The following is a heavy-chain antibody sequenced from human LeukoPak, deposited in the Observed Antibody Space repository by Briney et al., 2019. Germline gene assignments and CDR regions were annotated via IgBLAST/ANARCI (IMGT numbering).Heavy chain of an antibody. V-gene: IGHV3-49*04. CDR1: GFTFGDYA. Sequence: GGSLRLSCTASGFTFGDYAMSWVRQAPGKGLEWVGFIRSKAYGGTTEYAASVKGRFTISRDDSKSIAYLQMNSLKTEDTAVYYCTRAEENTYYYDSSGYYVDYWGQGTLVTVSS. CDR3: TRAEENTYYYDSSGYYVDY. J-gene: IGHJ4*02. CDR2: IRSKAYGGTT. D-gene: IGHD3-22*01.